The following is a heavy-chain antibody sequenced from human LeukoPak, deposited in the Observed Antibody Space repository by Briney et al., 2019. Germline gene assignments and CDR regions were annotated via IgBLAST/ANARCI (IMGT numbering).Heavy chain of an antibody. CDR2: INHSGST. D-gene: IGHD2-15*01. J-gene: IGHJ5*02. Sequence: SETLSLTCTVSGYSISSGSYWGWIRQPPGKGLEWIGEINHSGSTNYNPSLKSRVTISVDTSKNQFSLKLNSVTAADTAVFYCARGYCSGGSCYSGYNWFDPWGQGTLVTVSS. CDR1: GYSISSGSY. V-gene: IGHV4-38-2*02. CDR3: ARGYCSGGSCYSGYNWFDP.